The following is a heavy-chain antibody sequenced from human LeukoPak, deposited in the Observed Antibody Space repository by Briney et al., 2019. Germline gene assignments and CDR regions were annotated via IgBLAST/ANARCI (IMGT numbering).Heavy chain of an antibody. CDR1: GYTFTNYY. CDR3: ARGPPYGSGKFGPFDY. D-gene: IGHD3-10*01. J-gene: IGHJ4*02. V-gene: IGHV1-46*01. Sequence: ASVKVSCKASGYTFTNYYMHWVRQAPGQGLEWMGIINPSGGSTSYAQRFQGRVTMTRDMSTSTVYMELSSLRSEDTAVYYCARGPPYGSGKFGPFDYWGQGTLVTVSS. CDR2: INPSGGST.